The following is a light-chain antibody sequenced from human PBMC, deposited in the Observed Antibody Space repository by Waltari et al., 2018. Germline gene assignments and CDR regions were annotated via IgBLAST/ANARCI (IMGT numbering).Light chain of an antibody. Sequence: ETVMTQSPATLSVSPGDRATLSCRASQSVRNNLAWYQQKPGQAPRLLIYGPSTRATGVPARFSGSGSGTEFTLTISSLQSEDFAVYYCQQYNNWPQTFGHGTKVEIK. V-gene: IGKV3-15*01. CDR3: QQYNNWPQT. CDR2: GPS. J-gene: IGKJ1*01. CDR1: QSVRNN.